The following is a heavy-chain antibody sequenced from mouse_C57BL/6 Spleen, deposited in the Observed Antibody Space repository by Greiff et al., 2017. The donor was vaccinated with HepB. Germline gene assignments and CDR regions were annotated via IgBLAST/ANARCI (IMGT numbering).Heavy chain of an antibody. D-gene: IGHD4-1*01. Sequence: QVHVKQPGAELVKPGASVKVSCKASGYTFTSYWMHWVKQRPGQGLEWIGRIHPSDSDTNYNQKFKGKATLTVDKSSSTAYMQLSSLTSEDSAVYYCAMGGNWGYFDVWGTGTTVTVSS. CDR2: IHPSDSDT. CDR3: AMGGNWGYFDV. J-gene: IGHJ1*03. V-gene: IGHV1-74*01. CDR1: GYTFTSYW.